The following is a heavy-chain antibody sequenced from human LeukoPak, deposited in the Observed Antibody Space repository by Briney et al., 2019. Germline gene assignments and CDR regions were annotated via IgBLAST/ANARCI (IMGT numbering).Heavy chain of an antibody. D-gene: IGHD5-24*01. Sequence: PGGSLRLSCAASGFPFSHYLMTWVRQAPGMGLEWLSYISGGSTTISYANSVRGRFTISRDNVKSSLFLEMSSLRAEDTAVYYCARVRDGSYMDVWGKGTTVTVSS. CDR2: ISGGSTTI. J-gene: IGHJ6*03. CDR3: ARVRDGSYMDV. CDR1: GFPFSHYL. V-gene: IGHV3-48*03.